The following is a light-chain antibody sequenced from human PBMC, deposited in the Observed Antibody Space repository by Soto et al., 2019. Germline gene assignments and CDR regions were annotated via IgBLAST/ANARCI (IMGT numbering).Light chain of an antibody. CDR2: LNTDGSH. Sequence: QPVLTQSPSASASLGASVKLTCTLSSGHSNYAIAWHQQQPEKGPRYLMVLNTDGSHSKGDGIPDRFSGSSSGAERYLTISSLQSEDEADYYCQTWGTGNWVFGGGTQLTVL. V-gene: IGLV4-69*01. CDR1: SGHSNYA. J-gene: IGLJ3*02. CDR3: QTWGTGNWV.